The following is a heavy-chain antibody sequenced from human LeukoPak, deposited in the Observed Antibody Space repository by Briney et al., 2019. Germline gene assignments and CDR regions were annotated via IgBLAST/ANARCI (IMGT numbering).Heavy chain of an antibody. CDR1: GYTFTGYY. Sequence: VASVKVSCKASGYTFTGYYMHWVRQAPGQGLEWMGWINPNSGGTNYAQKFQGRVTMTRDTSISTAYMELSRLRSDDTAVYYCARASHYYDSSGYYGYWGQGTLVTVSS. D-gene: IGHD3-22*01. CDR2: INPNSGGT. V-gene: IGHV1-2*02. CDR3: ARASHYYDSSGYYGY. J-gene: IGHJ4*02.